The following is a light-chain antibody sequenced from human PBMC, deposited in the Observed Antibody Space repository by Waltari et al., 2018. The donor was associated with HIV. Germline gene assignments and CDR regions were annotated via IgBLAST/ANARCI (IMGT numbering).Light chain of an antibody. CDR2: AVS. V-gene: IGLV2-14*01. J-gene: IGLJ3*02. CDR3: SSYTSSSTPWV. Sequence: QSALTQPASVSGSPGQSLTISCTGTSSDVGGYTYVAWYQQHLGKAPKLMIYAVSNRPSGVSNRFSGSKSGNTASLTISGLQAEDEADYYCSSYTSSSTPWVFGGGTKLTVL. CDR1: SSDVGGYTY.